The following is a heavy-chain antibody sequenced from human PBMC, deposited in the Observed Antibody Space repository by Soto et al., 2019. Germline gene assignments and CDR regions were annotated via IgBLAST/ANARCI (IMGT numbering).Heavy chain of an antibody. J-gene: IGHJ4*02. CDR3: TTDPGDYQDF. D-gene: IGHD4-17*01. V-gene: IGHV3-15*01. Sequence: EVQLVESGGDMVKPGGCLRLSCEASGITFINAWMSWVRQAPGKGLEWVGRIKNKADGGTTDYAAPVRGRFTISRDDSKNTLVLQMNSLEIEDTAVYYCTTDPGDYQDFWGQGTLVTVSS. CDR2: IKNKADGGTT. CDR1: GITFINAW.